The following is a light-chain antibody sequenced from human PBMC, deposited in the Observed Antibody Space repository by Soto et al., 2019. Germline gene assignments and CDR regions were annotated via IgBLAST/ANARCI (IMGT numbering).Light chain of an antibody. Sequence: DIPMTQSPSTLSASVGDRVTITCRASQSISTWLAWYQQKPGTAPRLLIYKASSLEGGVPSRFSGSGSGTEFTLTISSLQPDEFATYYCQQYNGYPYTFGQGTKLEIK. CDR1: QSISTW. J-gene: IGKJ2*01. V-gene: IGKV1-5*03. CDR2: KAS. CDR3: QQYNGYPYT.